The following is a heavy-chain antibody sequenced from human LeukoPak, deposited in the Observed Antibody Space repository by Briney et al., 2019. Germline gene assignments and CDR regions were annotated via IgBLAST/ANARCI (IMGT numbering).Heavy chain of an antibody. CDR1: LFTLSDYY. D-gene: IGHD1-26*01. CDR2: ISSSGTTI. Sequence: GGSLRLSRAASLFTLSDYYMSWIRQTPGTGREWVSYISSSGTTIYYADSVKGRFTISRHNAKNSLYLQMTSLRAEDTAVYYCARRRDSGSLQHFDYWGQGTLVTVSS. CDR3: ARRRDSGSLQHFDY. J-gene: IGHJ4*02. V-gene: IGHV3-11*01.